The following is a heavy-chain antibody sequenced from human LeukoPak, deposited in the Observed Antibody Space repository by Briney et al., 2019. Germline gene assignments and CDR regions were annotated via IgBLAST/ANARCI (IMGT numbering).Heavy chain of an antibody. CDR1: GFTFSSYA. D-gene: IGHD4-23*01. J-gene: IGHJ4*02. Sequence: GGSLRLSCAASGFTFSSYAMSWVRQAPGKGLEWVSAISGSGGSTYYADSVKGRLTIARDNSKNTLYLQMNSLRAEDTAVYYCAKGSMTTVVPFDYWGQGTLVTVSS. CDR3: AKGSMTTVVPFDY. CDR2: ISGSGGST. V-gene: IGHV3-23*01.